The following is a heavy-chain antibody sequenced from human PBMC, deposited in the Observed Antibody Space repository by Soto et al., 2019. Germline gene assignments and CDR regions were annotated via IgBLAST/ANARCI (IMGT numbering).Heavy chain of an antibody. CDR2: ISYDGSNK. V-gene: IGHV3-30*18. D-gene: IGHD1-26*01. CDR1: GFTFSSYC. Sequence: PGGSLRLSCAASGFTFSSYCMHWVRRAPGKGLEWVAVISYDGSNKYYADSVKGRFTISRDNSKNTLYLQMNSLRAEDTAVYYCAKDDGGSYYRDAYYFDYWGQGTLVTVSS. J-gene: IGHJ4*02. CDR3: AKDDGGSYYRDAYYFDY.